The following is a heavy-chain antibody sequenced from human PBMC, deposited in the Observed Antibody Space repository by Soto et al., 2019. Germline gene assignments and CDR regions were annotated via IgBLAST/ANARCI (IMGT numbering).Heavy chain of an antibody. D-gene: IGHD3-9*01. CDR1: GYTFASYG. V-gene: IGHV1-18*04. J-gene: IGHJ4*02. CDR3: ARDEAPILTGYYSRFYFDY. Sequence: ASVKVSCKASGYTFASYGISWVRQAPGQGLEWMGWISAYNGNTNYAQKLQGRVTMTTDTSTSTAYMELRSLRSDDTAVYYCARDEAPILTGYYSRFYFDYWGQGTLVTVSS. CDR2: ISAYNGNT.